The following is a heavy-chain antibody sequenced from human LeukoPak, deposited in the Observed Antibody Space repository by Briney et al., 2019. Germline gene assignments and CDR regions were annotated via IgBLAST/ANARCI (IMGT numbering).Heavy chain of an antibody. J-gene: IGHJ6*02. D-gene: IGHD3-3*01. V-gene: IGHV4-59*01. Sequence: PSETLSLTCTVSGGSINSYYWSWIRQPPGKGLEWIGYIYYSGSTSFNPSLKSRVTISVDTSKNQFSLKLSSVTAADTAVYYCARIYDFWSGLDVWGQGTTVTVSS. CDR3: ARIYDFWSGLDV. CDR1: GGSINSYY. CDR2: IYYSGST.